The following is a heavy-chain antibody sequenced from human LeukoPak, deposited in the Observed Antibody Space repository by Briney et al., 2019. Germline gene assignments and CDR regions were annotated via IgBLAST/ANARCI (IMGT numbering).Heavy chain of an antibody. D-gene: IGHD3-10*01. CDR1: RFTVSNNY. CDR2: IYSGGST. CDR3: ARGQFYYGSGTFYPMDS. V-gene: IGHV3-66*01. Sequence: GGSLRLSCAASRFTVSNNYIAWVRQAPGKGLEWGSLIYSGGSTYYADSVKGRFSLSRDNSENTLYLQMNSLTDEDTAVYHCARGQFYYGSGTFYPMDSWGQGTLVTVSS. J-gene: IGHJ4*02.